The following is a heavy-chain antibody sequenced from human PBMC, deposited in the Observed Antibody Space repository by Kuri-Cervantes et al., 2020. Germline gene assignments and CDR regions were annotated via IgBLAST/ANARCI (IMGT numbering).Heavy chain of an antibody. D-gene: IGHD5-24*01. CDR3: ARLPYNGYYYYMDV. CDR1: DGSISSSSYY. J-gene: IGHJ6*03. Sequence: SCTVSDGSISSSSYYWGWIRQPPGKGLEWIGSIYYSGSTYYNPSLKSRVTISVDTSKNQFSLRLSSVTAADTAVYYCARLPYNGYYYYMDVWGKGTTVTVSS. V-gene: IGHV4-39*07. CDR2: IYYSGST.